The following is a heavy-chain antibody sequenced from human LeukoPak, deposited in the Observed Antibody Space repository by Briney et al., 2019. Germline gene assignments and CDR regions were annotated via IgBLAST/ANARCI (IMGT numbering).Heavy chain of an antibody. CDR2: ISGSGGST. V-gene: IGHV3-23*01. J-gene: IGHJ4*02. Sequence: GGSLRLSCAASGFTFSSYAMSWVRQAPGKGLEWVSAISGSGGSTYYADSVKGRFTISRDNSKNTLYLQMNSLRAEDTAVYYCAKDLRSSKGFTFGGVPHYFDYWGQGTLVTVSS. CDR1: GFTFSSYA. CDR3: AKDLRSSKGFTFGGVPHYFDY. D-gene: IGHD3-16*01.